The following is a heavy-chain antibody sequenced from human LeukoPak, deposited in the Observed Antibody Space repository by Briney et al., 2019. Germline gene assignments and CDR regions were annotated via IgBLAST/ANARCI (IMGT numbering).Heavy chain of an antibody. Sequence: PGRSLRLSCAASGFTFSSYAMHWVRQAPGKGLEWVAVISYDGSNKYYTDSVKGRFTISRDNSKNTLYLQMNSLRAEDTAVYYCARAPAELDAFDIWGQGTMVTVSS. V-gene: IGHV3-30*04. CDR3: ARAPAELDAFDI. D-gene: IGHD1-7*01. J-gene: IGHJ3*02. CDR1: GFTFSSYA. CDR2: ISYDGSNK.